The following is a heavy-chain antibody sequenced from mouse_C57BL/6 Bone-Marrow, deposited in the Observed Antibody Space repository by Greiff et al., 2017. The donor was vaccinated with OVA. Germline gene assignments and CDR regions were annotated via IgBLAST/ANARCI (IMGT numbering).Heavy chain of an antibody. V-gene: IGHV2-5*01. CDR3: AKNGGLRPLYYAMDY. J-gene: IGHJ4*01. CDR1: GFSLTSYG. Sequence: QVQLKESGPGLVQPSQSLSITCTVSGFSLTSYGVHWVRQSPGKGLEWLGVIWRGGSTDYNAAFMSRLSITKDNSKSQVFFKMNSLQADDTAIYYCAKNGGLRPLYYAMDYWGQGTSVTVSS. CDR2: IWRGGST. D-gene: IGHD2-4*01.